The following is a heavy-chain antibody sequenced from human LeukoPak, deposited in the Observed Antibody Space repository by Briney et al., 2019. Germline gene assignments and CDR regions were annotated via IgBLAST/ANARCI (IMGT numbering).Heavy chain of an antibody. V-gene: IGHV3-48*01. CDR2: ISSSSSSK. J-gene: IGHJ4*02. D-gene: IGHD2-8*01. Sequence: GGSLRLSCEAPGFTFSSYSMNWVRQAPGKGLEWVSYISSSSSSKKYADSVKGRFTISRDNAKNSLYLQMNSLRAEDTAVYYCARGVSPNFDYWGQGTLVTVSS. CDR1: GFTFSSYS. CDR3: ARGVSPNFDY.